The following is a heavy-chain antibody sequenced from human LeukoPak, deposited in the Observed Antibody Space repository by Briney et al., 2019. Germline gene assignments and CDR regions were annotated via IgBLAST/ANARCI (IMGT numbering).Heavy chain of an antibody. Sequence: GASVKVSCKASGYTFTGYYMHWVRQAPGQGLEWMGWINPNSGGTNYAQKFQGRVTMTRDTSISTAYMELSRLRSDDTAVYYCARDRATTVKVGFRVKVWFDPWGQGTLVTVSS. CDR1: GYTFTGYY. CDR3: ARDRATTVKVGFRVKVWFDP. CDR2: INPNSGGT. V-gene: IGHV1-2*02. D-gene: IGHD4-17*01. J-gene: IGHJ5*02.